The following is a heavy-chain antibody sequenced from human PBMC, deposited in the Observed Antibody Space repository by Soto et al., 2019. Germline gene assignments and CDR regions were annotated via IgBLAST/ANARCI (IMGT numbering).Heavy chain of an antibody. CDR2: SFYRGST. D-gene: IGHD3-3*01. CDR1: GGPISSRSHY. J-gene: IGHJ4*02. Sequence: QLQLQESGPGLVKPSETLSLTCTVSGGPISSRSHYWGWIRQSPGKHLEWIGSSFYRGSTHYNPSLKRRFTISAATPKNQVSLKLYSVTAADTAVYYCATAVGFGAVTPFFEYWGQGILVTVSS. V-gene: IGHV4-39*01. CDR3: ATAVGFGAVTPFFEY.